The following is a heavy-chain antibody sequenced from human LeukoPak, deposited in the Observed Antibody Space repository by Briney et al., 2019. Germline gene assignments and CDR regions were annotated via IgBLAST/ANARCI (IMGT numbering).Heavy chain of an antibody. CDR3: TQISMITELTQYSFDS. CDR2: IYTSGTT. CDR1: GFSISSHSF. Sequence: SETLSLTCAVSGFSISSHSFWGWVRQPPGKGLEWTGSIYTSGTTYYNPSLKSRLAISIDTSKSQFSLRLTSVTAADTAIYYCTQISMITELTQYSFDSWGQGTLVTVSS. D-gene: IGHD3-3*02. J-gene: IGHJ4*02. V-gene: IGHV4-38-2*01.